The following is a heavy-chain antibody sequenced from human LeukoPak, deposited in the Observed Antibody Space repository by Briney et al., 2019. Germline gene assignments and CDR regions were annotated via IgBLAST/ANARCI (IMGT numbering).Heavy chain of an antibody. CDR3: ARDRVVPAARKNFMRGFLDY. Sequence: GASVKVSCKASGYTFTGYYMHWVRQAPGQGLEWMGWINPNSGGTNYAQKFQGRVTMTRDTSISTAYMELSRLRSDDTAVYYCARDRVVPAARKNFMRGFLDYWGQGTLVTVSS. CDR2: INPNSGGT. CDR1: GYTFTGYY. V-gene: IGHV1-2*02. J-gene: IGHJ4*02. D-gene: IGHD2-2*01.